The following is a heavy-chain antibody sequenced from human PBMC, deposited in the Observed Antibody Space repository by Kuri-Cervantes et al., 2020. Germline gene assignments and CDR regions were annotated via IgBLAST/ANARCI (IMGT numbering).Heavy chain of an antibody. CDR3: ARVGIVGARYYYGMDV. J-gene: IGHJ6*02. D-gene: IGHD1-26*01. CDR2: IDPSGGST. Sequence: AAVQVSCKAVGYIFTTYYMHWVRQAPGQGREWMGRIDPSGGSTTYAQKYQGRVIMTRDTSTSTVYMELSSLRSEDTAVYYCARVGIVGARYYYGMDVWGQGTTVTVSS. CDR1: GYIFTTYY. V-gene: IGHV1-46*01.